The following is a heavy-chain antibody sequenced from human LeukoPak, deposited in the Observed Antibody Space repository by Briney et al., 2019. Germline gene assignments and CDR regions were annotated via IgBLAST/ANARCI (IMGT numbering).Heavy chain of an antibody. CDR1: GGSLSGYY. Sequence: SETLSLTCAVYGGSLSGYYWSWIRQPPGKGLGWIGEINHSGSTNYNPSLKSRVTISVDTSKNQFSLKLSSVTAADTAAYYCARGLFPEANYVSFDYWGQGTLVTVSS. V-gene: IGHV4-34*01. CDR2: INHSGST. D-gene: IGHD2-21*01. CDR3: ARGLFPEANYVSFDY. J-gene: IGHJ4*02.